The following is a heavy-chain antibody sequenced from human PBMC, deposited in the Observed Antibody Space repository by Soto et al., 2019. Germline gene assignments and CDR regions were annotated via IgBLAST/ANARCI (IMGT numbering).Heavy chain of an antibody. CDR3: ARVPNPFRLKIGYEDAFDS. CDR1: GVSISSHSAA. Sequence: SQTLALTCTISGVSISSHSAAWDWNRQSPSRGLEWLGRTYYRSKWYNDYAVSVKSRITINPDTSKNQFSLQLNSVTPEDTAVYYCARVPNPFRLKIGYEDAFDSWGQGTMVTVSS. D-gene: IGHD5-12*01. J-gene: IGHJ3*01. CDR2: TYYRSKWYN. V-gene: IGHV6-1*01.